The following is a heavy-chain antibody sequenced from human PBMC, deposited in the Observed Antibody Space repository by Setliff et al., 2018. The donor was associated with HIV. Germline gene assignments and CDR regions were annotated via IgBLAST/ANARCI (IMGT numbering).Heavy chain of an antibody. CDR3: ARDSRDIVVVIAPEPEPYYYYGMDV. Sequence: GASVKVSCKASGDTFTSHAISWVRQAPGQGLEWMGGIIPIFGTPNYAQKFKGRLTITADESTSTVYMELSSLRSEDTAVCYCARDSRDIVVVIAPEPEPYYYYGMDVWGEGTTVTVSS. V-gene: IGHV1-69*13. J-gene: IGHJ6*04. CDR2: IIPIFGTP. CDR1: GDTFTSHA. D-gene: IGHD2-15*01.